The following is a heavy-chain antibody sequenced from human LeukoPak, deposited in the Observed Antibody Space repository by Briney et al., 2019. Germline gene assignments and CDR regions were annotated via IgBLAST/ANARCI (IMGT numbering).Heavy chain of an antibody. CDR1: GFTFSSYA. Sequence: PGGSLRLSCAASGFTFSSYAMSWVRQAPGKGLEWIGYIYYSGSTNYNPSLKSRVTISVDTSKNQFSLKLSSVTAADTAVYYCARGADSSGYYSIFYFDYWGQGTLVTVSS. J-gene: IGHJ4*02. CDR3: ARGADSSGYYSIFYFDY. V-gene: IGHV4-59*01. CDR2: IYYSGST. D-gene: IGHD3-22*01.